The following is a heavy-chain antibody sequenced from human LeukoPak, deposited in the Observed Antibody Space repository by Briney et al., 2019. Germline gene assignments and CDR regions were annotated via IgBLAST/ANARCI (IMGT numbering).Heavy chain of an antibody. CDR1: DDSISSSTYY. D-gene: IGHD1-26*01. CDR2: LYYSGKT. J-gene: IGHJ5*02. Sequence: SETLSLTCIISDDSISSSTYYWGWIRQPPGKGLEWIGTLYYSGKTYYNPSLKSRVTISIDTSKNQFSLKLSSVTAADTAVYYCARDPSGSYLNWFDPWGQGTLVTVSS. V-gene: IGHV4-39*07. CDR3: ARDPSGSYLNWFDP.